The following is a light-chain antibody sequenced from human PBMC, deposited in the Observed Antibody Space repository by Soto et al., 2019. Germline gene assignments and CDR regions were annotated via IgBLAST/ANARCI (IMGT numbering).Light chain of an antibody. V-gene: IGLV2-8*01. J-gene: IGLJ2*01. CDR3: ISYAGNHNLV. Sequence: QSALTQPPSASGSPGQSVTISCTGTSSDVGAYIYVSWYQQHPGTAPKLIIYEVNKRPSGVPDRFSGSRSGNTASLTVSGLQPDDAADYYCISYAGNHNLVFGGGTKVTVL. CDR1: SSDVGAYIY. CDR2: EVN.